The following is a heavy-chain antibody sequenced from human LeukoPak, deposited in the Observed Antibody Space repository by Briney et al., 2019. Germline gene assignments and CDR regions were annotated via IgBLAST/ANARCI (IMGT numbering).Heavy chain of an antibody. Sequence: SQTLSLTCTVSGDSISSGNYYWSWVRQPPGKGLEWIGYIYYSGSTYYNPSLKSRVTMSVDTSKTQFSLRLSSVTAADTAVYYCARSSLYSSNWYFDYWGQGTLVTVSS. D-gene: IGHD6-13*01. CDR1: GDSISSGNYY. CDR3: ARSSLYSSNWYFDY. V-gene: IGHV4-30-4*08. J-gene: IGHJ4*02. CDR2: IYYSGST.